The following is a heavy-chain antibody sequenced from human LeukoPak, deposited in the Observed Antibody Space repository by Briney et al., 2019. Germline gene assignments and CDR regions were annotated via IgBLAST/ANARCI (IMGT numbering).Heavy chain of an antibody. CDR2: IIPIFGTA. CDR1: GGTFSSYA. Sequence: GASVKVSCKASGGTFSSYAISWVRQAPGQGLEWMGGIIPIFGTANYAQKFQGRVTITTDESMSTAYMELSSLRSEDTAVYYCARGGGGSYSADAFDIWGQGTMVTVSS. CDR3: ARGGGGSYSADAFDI. V-gene: IGHV1-69*05. D-gene: IGHD1-26*01. J-gene: IGHJ3*02.